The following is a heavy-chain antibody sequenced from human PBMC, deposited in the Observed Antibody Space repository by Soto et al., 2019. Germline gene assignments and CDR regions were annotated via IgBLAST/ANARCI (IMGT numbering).Heavy chain of an antibody. CDR1: GCTFSSYA. J-gene: IGHJ4*02. Sequence: EVQLLESGGGLVQPGGSQRLSCTVSGCTFSSYAMSWVRQAPGKGLEWVSAISGSGDSTYYADSVKGRFTISRDNYKNTLYLQMNSLRAEDTAVYYCAKAGGITIFGVVKPLYYFDYWGQGTLVTVSS. V-gene: IGHV3-23*01. D-gene: IGHD3-3*01. CDR2: ISGSGDST. CDR3: AKAGGITIFGVVKPLYYFDY.